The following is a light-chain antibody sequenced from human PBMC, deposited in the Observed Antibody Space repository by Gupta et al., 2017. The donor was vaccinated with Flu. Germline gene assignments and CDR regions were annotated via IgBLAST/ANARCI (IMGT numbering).Light chain of an antibody. CDR2: RNN. CDR1: SNNVGNQG. J-gene: IGLJ3*02. Sequence: TATITCTGDSNNVGNQGAAWLPRHHAHHPKRLSDRNNNRPAGISERFSASTSGNTAHLTTTGLQPEEEADYYCSASDSSLSALVFGGGTKLTVL. CDR3: SASDSSLSALV. V-gene: IGLV10-54*04.